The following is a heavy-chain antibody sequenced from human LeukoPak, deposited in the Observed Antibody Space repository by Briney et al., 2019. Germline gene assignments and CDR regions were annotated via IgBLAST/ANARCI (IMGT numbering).Heavy chain of an antibody. J-gene: IGHJ3*02. D-gene: IGHD1-7*01. CDR2: ISSSSSYI. CDR3: ARRAWNYDADAFDI. CDR1: GLTFSSYS. V-gene: IGHV3-21*01. Sequence: GGSLRLSCAASGLTFSSYSMNWVCQATGKGLEWGSSISSSSSYIYYADSVKGRFTISRDNAQNSLYLQMNSLRAEDTAVYYCARRAWNYDADAFDIWGQGTMVTVSS.